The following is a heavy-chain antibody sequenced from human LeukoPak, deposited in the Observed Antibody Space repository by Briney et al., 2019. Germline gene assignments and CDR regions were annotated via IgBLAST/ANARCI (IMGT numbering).Heavy chain of an antibody. D-gene: IGHD3-3*01. CDR2: ISSSSGTI. CDR1: GFTFSSYS. J-gene: IGHJ6*03. CDR3: ARGQGDFWSGYYYYYYMDV. Sequence: GGSLRLSCAASGFTFSSYSMNWVRQAPGKGLEGVSYISSSSGTIYNADSVTGRFTISRDNAKNSLYLQMNSLRAEDTALYYCARGQGDFWSGYYYYYYMDVWGKGTTVTVSS. V-gene: IGHV3-48*04.